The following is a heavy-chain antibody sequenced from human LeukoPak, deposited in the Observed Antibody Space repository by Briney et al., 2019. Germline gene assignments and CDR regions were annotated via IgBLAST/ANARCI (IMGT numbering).Heavy chain of an antibody. CDR1: GGSFSGYY. V-gene: IGHV4-34*01. D-gene: IGHD3-22*01. CDR3: ARAPYYYDSSGLFDP. J-gene: IGHJ5*02. CDR2: INHSGST. Sequence: SETLSLTCAVYGGSFSGYYWSWIRQPPGRGLEWIGEINHSGSTNYNPSLKSRVTISVDTSKNQFSLKLSSVTAADTAVYYCARAPYYYDSSGLFDPWGQGTLVTVSS.